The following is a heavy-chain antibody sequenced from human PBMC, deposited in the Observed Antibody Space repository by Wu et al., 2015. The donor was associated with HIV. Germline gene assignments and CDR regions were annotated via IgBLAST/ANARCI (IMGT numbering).Heavy chain of an antibody. D-gene: IGHD3-3*01. Sequence: QVQLVQSGAEVKKPGASVKVSCKASGYTFTGYYMHWVRQAPGQGLEWMGWINPNSGGTNYAQKFQGRVTMTRDTSISTAYMELSRLRSDDTAVYYCARDPSQSRITIFGVVEGGGAYYMDVWGKGTTVTVSS. V-gene: IGHV1-2*02. CDR1: GYTFTGYY. J-gene: IGHJ6*03. CDR3: ARDPSQSRITIFGVVEGGGAYYMDV. CDR2: INPNSGGT.